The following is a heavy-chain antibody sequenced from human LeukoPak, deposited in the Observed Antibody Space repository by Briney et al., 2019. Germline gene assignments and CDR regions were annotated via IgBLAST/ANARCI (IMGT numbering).Heavy chain of an antibody. Sequence: PGGSLRRYCAASGFTFSSFWMSWVRQAPGKGLEWVAHIKEDGSMVSYVDSVKGRFTISRDNAKNSVYLQMNSLRVEDTAVYFSARVVTWFDPWGQGTLVTVSS. J-gene: IGHJ5*02. V-gene: IGHV3-7*04. CDR3: ARVVTWFDP. CDR2: IKEDGSMV. CDR1: GFTFSSFW.